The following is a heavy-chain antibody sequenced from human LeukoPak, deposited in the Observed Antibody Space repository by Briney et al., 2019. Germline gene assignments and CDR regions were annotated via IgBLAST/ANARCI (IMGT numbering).Heavy chain of an antibody. V-gene: IGHV3-9*03. Sequence: GGSLRLSCAASGFTFDDYAMHWVRQAPGKGLEWVSRISGNSGNIVYADSVKGRFTISRDNAKNSLYLQMNSLRAEDMALYYCAKESSGWYYYMDVWGKGTTVTVSS. D-gene: IGHD6-19*01. J-gene: IGHJ6*03. CDR3: AKESSGWYYYMDV. CDR1: GFTFDDYA. CDR2: ISGNSGNI.